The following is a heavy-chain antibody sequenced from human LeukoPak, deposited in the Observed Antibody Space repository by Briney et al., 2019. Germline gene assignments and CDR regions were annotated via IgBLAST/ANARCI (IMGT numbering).Heavy chain of an antibody. CDR1: GYTFTSYY. CDR2: INPSGGST. D-gene: IGHD2-15*01. Sequence: ASVKVSCTASGYTFTSYYMHWVRQAPGQGLEWMGIINPSGGSTSYAQKFQGRVTMTRDTSTSTVYVELSSLRSEDTAVYYCATAPYCSGGSCFYYFDYWGQGTLVTVSS. J-gene: IGHJ4*02. V-gene: IGHV1-46*01. CDR3: ATAPYCSGGSCFYYFDY.